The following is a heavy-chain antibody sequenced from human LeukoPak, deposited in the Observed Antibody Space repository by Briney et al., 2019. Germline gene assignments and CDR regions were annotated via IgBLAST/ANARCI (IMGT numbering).Heavy chain of an antibody. CDR3: ARENSSGWYKPAFDI. CDR1: GGSFSGYY. Sequence: SETLSLTCAVYGGSFSGYYWSWIRQPPGKGLEWIGEINHSGSTNYNPSLKSRVTISVDTSKNQFSLKLSSVTAADTAVYYCARENSSGWYKPAFDIWGQGTMVTVSS. J-gene: IGHJ3*02. CDR2: INHSGST. V-gene: IGHV4-34*01. D-gene: IGHD6-19*01.